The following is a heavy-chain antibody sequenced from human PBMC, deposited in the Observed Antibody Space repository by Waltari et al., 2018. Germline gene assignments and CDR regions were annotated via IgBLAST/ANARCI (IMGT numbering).Heavy chain of an antibody. CDR2: ISWDGGST. V-gene: IGHV3-43*01. CDR3: AKASGIYDSSGYSPVLDY. CDR1: GFTFADYT. D-gene: IGHD3-22*01. J-gene: IGHJ4*02. Sequence: EVQLVESGGVVVQPGGSLRLSCAASGFTFADYTMHWVRQAPGKGLEWVALISWDGGSTYYADSVKGRFTISRDNSKNSLYLQMNSLRTEDTALYYSAKASGIYDSSGYSPVLDYWGQGTLVTVSS.